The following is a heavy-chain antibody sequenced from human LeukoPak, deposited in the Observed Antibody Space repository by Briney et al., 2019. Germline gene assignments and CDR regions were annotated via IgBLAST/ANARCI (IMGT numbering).Heavy chain of an antibody. J-gene: IGHJ4*02. Sequence: GGSLRLSCAASGFTFSSYSMNWVRRAPGKGLEWVSSISSSSSYIYYADSVKGRFTISRDNAKNSLYLQMNSLRAEDTAVYYCARDGLVWFGGLYYFDYWGQGTLVTVSS. CDR2: ISSSSSYI. CDR1: GFTFSSYS. D-gene: IGHD3-10*01. CDR3: ARDGLVWFGGLYYFDY. V-gene: IGHV3-21*01.